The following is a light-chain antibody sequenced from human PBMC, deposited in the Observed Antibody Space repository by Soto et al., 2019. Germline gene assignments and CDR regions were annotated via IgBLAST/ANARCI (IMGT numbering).Light chain of an antibody. Sequence: DIRMTQSPSTLSASVGDRVTITCRASQNIDSWLAWYQQKPGKAPKIMIYGATSLESGVPSRFSASGSGTEFTLTISSLQSEDFAPYFCLQHKSYPWTFGQGTKVE. CDR1: QNIDSW. CDR3: LQHKSYPWT. CDR2: GAT. V-gene: IGKV1-5*01. J-gene: IGKJ1*01.